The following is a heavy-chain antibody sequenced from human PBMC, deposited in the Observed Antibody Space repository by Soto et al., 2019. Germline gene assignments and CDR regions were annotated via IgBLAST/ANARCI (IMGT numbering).Heavy chain of an antibody. Sequence: GASVKVSCKASGIPFSSSSVQWVRQARGQRLEWICWIVVGNGDTNYAQNFLDRVTITRDMSTATAYLELSSPRFEDTAVYYCAPHHEVHSLAVDGRSYDNWEQGPLVAVST. V-gene: IGHV1-58*01. J-gene: IGHJ4*02. CDR1: GIPFSSSS. D-gene: IGHD5-12*01. CDR2: IVVGNGDT. CDR3: APHHEVHSLAVDGRSYDN.